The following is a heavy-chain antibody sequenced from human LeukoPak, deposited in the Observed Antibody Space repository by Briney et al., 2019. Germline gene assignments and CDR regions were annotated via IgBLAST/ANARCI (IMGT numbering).Heavy chain of an antibody. CDR3: ARDREPGTSASRFDY. J-gene: IGHJ4*02. Sequence: GGSLRLSCAASGFTVSDNYMSWVRQAPGKGLEWVSVVYSGDNIYYADSVKGRFTISRDNSKNTLYLQMNSLRAEDTAVYYCARDREPGTSASRFDYWGQGTLVTVSS. CDR1: GFTVSDNY. V-gene: IGHV3-53*01. D-gene: IGHD2-8*02. CDR2: VYSGDNI.